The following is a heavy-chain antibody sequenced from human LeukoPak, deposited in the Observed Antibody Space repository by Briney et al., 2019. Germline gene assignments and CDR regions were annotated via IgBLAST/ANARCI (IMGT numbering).Heavy chain of an antibody. J-gene: IGHJ3*02. Sequence: ASVKVSCKASGYTFTSYDINWVRQATGQGLEWMGWINPNSGGTNYAQKFQGRVTMTRDTSISTAYMELSRLRSDDTAVYYCARDPRITIFGVAPDDAFDIWGQGTMVTVSS. CDR1: GYTFTSYD. CDR3: ARDPRITIFGVAPDDAFDI. D-gene: IGHD3-3*01. V-gene: IGHV1-2*02. CDR2: INPNSGGT.